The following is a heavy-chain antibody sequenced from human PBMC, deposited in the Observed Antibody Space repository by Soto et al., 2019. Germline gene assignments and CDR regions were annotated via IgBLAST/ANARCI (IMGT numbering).Heavy chain of an antibody. J-gene: IGHJ4*02. Sequence: VQLVESGGGLVQPGGSLKLSCAASGLTFSASAMHWVRQAPGKGLEWVARIRDKSYNYATVYGAPVQGRFTISRDDSKSVAYLEMNSLRTDDTAVYYCCRHNPRWGSCDFWGQGTLVTVSS. CDR1: GLTFSASA. V-gene: IGHV3-73*02. CDR2: IRDKSYNYAT. D-gene: IGHD2-21*01. CDR3: CRHNPRWGSCDF.